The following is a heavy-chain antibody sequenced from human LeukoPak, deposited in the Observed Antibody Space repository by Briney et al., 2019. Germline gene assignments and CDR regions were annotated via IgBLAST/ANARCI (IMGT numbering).Heavy chain of an antibody. CDR2: ISGNSGSI. D-gene: IGHD3-22*01. Sequence: GRSLRLSCAASGFTFYDYAMHWVRQAPGKGLEWVSGISGNSGSICYADSVKGRFTISRDNAKNSLYLQMNSLRAEDTALYYCAKDKDSSGYTIGDFWGQGTLVTVSS. V-gene: IGHV3-9*01. CDR1: GFTFYDYA. J-gene: IGHJ4*02. CDR3: AKDKDSSGYTIGDF.